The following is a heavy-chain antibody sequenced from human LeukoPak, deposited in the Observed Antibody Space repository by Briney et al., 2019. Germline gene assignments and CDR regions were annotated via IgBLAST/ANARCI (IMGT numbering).Heavy chain of an antibody. CDR1: GFTLSNFI. Sequence: GGSLRLSCEASGFTLSNFIMHWVRQAPGKGLEWVALIENDGTKKYYADSMKGRFTLSRDNSKSTMYLQVNSLRVEDTAVYYCARESHSFDLWGRGTLVTVSS. CDR3: ARESHSFDL. J-gene: IGHJ2*01. CDR2: IENDGTKK. V-gene: IGHV3-30*02.